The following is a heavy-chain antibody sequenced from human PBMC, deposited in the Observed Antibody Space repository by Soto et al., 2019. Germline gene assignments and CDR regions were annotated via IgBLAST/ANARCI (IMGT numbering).Heavy chain of an antibody. D-gene: IGHD3-10*01. CDR1: GGSISSSSYY. CDR3: ARRGSGSYSDY. CDR2: IYYSGST. V-gene: IGHV4-39*01. Sequence: QLQLQESGPGLVKPSETLSLTCTVSGGSISSSSYYWGWIRQPPGKGLEWIASIYYSGSTYYNPSLKSRVTISVDTSKNQFSLKLSSVTAPDTAVYYCARRGSGSYSDYWGQGTLVTVSS. J-gene: IGHJ4*02.